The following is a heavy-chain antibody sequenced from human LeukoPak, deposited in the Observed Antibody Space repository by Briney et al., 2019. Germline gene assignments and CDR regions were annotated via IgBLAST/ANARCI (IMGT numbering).Heavy chain of an antibody. J-gene: IGHJ5*02. CDR2: INPSGGST. CDR1: GYIITSYY. CDR3: ATSASQYGGYQNWFDP. Sequence: GASVKVSCKASGYIITSYYMHWVRQAPGQGLEWMGIINPSGGSTIYAQKFQGRVTMTEDTSTDTAYMELSSLRSEDAAVYYCATSASQYGGYQNWFDPWGQGTLVTVSS. D-gene: IGHD5-12*01. V-gene: IGHV1-46*01.